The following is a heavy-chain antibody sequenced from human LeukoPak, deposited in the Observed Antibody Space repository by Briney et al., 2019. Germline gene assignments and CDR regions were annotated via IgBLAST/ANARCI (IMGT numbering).Heavy chain of an antibody. V-gene: IGHV3-21*01. D-gene: IGHD1-26*01. Sequence: GGSLRLSCAASGFTFSSYSMNWVRQAPGKGLEWVSSISSSSSYIYYADSVKGRFTISRDNAKNSLYLQMNSLRAEDTAVYYCARRPMGAREVDYWGQGTLVTVSS. J-gene: IGHJ4*02. CDR3: ARRPMGAREVDY. CDR2: ISSSSSYI. CDR1: GFTFSSYS.